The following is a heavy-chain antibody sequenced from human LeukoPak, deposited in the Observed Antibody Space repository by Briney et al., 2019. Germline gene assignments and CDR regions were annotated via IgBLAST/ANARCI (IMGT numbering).Heavy chain of an antibody. Sequence: SSETLSLTCAVYGGSFSGYYWSWIRQPPGKGLEWIGEINHSGSTNYNPSLKSRVTISVDTSKNQFSLKLSSVTAADTAVYYCARLKRAYGSGSYYYAFDIWGQGTMVTVSS. CDR2: INHSGST. D-gene: IGHD3-10*01. J-gene: IGHJ3*02. CDR1: GGSFSGYY. CDR3: ARLKRAYGSGSYYYAFDI. V-gene: IGHV4-34*01.